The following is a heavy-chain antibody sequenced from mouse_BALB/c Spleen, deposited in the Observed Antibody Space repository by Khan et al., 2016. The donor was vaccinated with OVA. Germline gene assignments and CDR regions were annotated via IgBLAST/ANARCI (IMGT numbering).Heavy chain of an antibody. V-gene: IGHV9-3-1*01. CDR3: ARSASYWFFDV. CDR1: GYTFTNYG. Sequence: QIQLVQSGPELKKPGETVKISCKASGYTFTNYGMNWVKQAPGKGLKWMGWINTYTGEPTYADDFKGRFAFYLETSANTAYLQINNLKNEDTATYFCARSASYWFFDVWGAGTTVTVSS. D-gene: IGHD6-1*01. J-gene: IGHJ1*01. CDR2: INTYTGEP.